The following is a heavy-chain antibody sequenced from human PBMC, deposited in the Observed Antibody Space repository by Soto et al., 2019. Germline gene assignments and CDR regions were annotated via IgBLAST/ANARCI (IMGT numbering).Heavy chain of an antibody. CDR2: INAGNGNT. V-gene: IGHV1-3*01. D-gene: IGHD3-3*01. Sequence: ASVKVSCKASGYTFTSYAMHWVRQAPGQRLEWMGWINAGNGNTKYSQKFQGRVTITRDTSASTAYMELSSLRSEDTAVYYCARGYYDFWSGYYTTPGGNDAFDIWGQGTMVTVSS. CDR1: GYTFTSYA. J-gene: IGHJ3*02. CDR3: ARGYYDFWSGYYTTPGGNDAFDI.